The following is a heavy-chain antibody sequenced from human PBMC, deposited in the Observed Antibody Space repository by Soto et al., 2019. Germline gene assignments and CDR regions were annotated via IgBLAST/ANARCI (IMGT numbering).Heavy chain of an antibody. J-gene: IGHJ3*01. CDR3: ARDFGRWTCDS. D-gene: IGHD3-22*01. V-gene: IGHV3-48*01. CDR1: GFTFNKYS. CDR2: ISSDSSTI. Sequence: EVQLVESGGGLVQPGGSLRLSCAASGFTFNKYSMNWFRQAPGKGLEWVSFISSDSSTIYYADSVKGRFTISRDNAKNSLWLQMSSLRAEDTAVYSCARDFGRWTCDSWGQGTVVTVSS.